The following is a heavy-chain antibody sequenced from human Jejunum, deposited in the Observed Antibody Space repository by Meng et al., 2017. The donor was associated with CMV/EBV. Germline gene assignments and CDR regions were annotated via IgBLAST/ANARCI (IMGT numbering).Heavy chain of an antibody. J-gene: IGHJ4*02. Sequence: LSLTCVVSRCSLIGPSWWNWVRQPPGGGLEWIGEIFQSGATNYNPSLKSRVTISIDNSKNQFSLKLTSMTAADTAVYFCGDPPAGYWGQGILVTVSS. CDR3: GDPPAGY. V-gene: IGHV4/OR15-8*02. CDR2: IFQSGAT. CDR1: RCSLIGPSW.